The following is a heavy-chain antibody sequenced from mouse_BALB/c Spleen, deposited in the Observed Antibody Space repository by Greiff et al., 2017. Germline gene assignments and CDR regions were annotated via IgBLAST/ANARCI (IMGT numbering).Heavy chain of an antibody. Sequence: DVMLVESGGGLVQPGGSLRLSCAASGFTFSSYTMSWVRQTPEKRLEWVAYISNGGGSTYYPDTVKGRFTISRDNAKNTLYLQMSSLKSEDTAMYYCARNYGSSHYYAMDYWGQGTSVTVSS. CDR1: GFTFSSYT. D-gene: IGHD1-1*01. CDR2: ISNGGGST. CDR3: ARNYGSSHYYAMDY. J-gene: IGHJ4*01. V-gene: IGHV5-12-2*01.